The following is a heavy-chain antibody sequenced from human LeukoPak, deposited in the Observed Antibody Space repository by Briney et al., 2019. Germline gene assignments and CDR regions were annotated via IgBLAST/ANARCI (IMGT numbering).Heavy chain of an antibody. Sequence: GESLKISCKASGYSFTNYYIGWVRQMPGKGLEWMGIIFPRDSDTRYSPSSQGQVTLSADKSITTAYLEWTSLKASDTAIYYCARREEAMWHYDSSGYADFWGQGTLVTVSS. D-gene: IGHD3-22*01. V-gene: IGHV5-51*01. J-gene: IGHJ4*02. CDR2: IFPRDSDT. CDR3: ARREEAMWHYDSSGYADF. CDR1: GYSFTNYY.